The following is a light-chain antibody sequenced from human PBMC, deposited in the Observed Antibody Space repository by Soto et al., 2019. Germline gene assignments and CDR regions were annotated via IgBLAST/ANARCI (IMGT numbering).Light chain of an antibody. CDR2: ANT. V-gene: IGLV1-40*01. J-gene: IGLJ2*01. CDR1: SSNLGSGFD. Sequence: QSVLTQPPSASGAPGQRVTVSCTGSSSNLGSGFDVQWYQQLPGAAPKLLIFANTNRPSGVPGRFSGSKSGTSASLAITGLQAEDEADYYCQSYDSSLSALVFGGGTQLTVL. CDR3: QSYDSSLSALV.